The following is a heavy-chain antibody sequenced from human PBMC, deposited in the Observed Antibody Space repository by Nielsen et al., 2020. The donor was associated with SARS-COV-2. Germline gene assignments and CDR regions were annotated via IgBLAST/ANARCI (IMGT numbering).Heavy chain of an antibody. CDR1: GGSISSYY. J-gene: IGHJ4*02. V-gene: IGHV4-59*01. Sequence: GSLRLSCTVSGGSISSYYWSWIRQPPGKGLEWIGYIYYSGSTNYNPSLKSRVTISVDTSRNQFSLKLSSVTAADTAVYYCARVGVEMATMYYFDYWGQGTLVTVSS. CDR3: ARVGVEMATMYYFDY. D-gene: IGHD5-24*01. CDR2: IYYSGST.